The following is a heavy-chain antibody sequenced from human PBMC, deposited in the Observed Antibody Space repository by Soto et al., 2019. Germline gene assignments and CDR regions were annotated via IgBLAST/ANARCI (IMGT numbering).Heavy chain of an antibody. V-gene: IGHV1-58*02. CDR3: ARDRRFNYDSSGYLSNFDY. D-gene: IGHD3-22*01. Sequence: ASVKVSCKSSGFTFTSSTMQWVRQARGQRLEWIGRIVVGSGNTNYAQNFQERVTITRDKSTSTAYMELRSLRSDDTAVYYCARDRRFNYDSSGYLSNFDYWGQGTXVTVSS. CDR2: IVVGSGNT. J-gene: IGHJ4*02. CDR1: GFTFTSST.